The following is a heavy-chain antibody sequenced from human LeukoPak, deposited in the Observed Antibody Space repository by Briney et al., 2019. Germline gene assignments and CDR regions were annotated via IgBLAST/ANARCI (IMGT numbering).Heavy chain of an antibody. CDR2: IWYDGSNK. Sequence: GGSLRLSCAASGFTFSSYGMHWVRQAPGKGLEWVAVIWYDGSNKYYADSVKGRFTISRDNAKNSLYLQMNSLRAEDTAVYYCARDGYSSGWYPSLDYWGQGTLVTVSS. CDR3: ARDGYSSGWYPSLDY. D-gene: IGHD6-19*01. CDR1: GFTFSSYG. V-gene: IGHV3-33*01. J-gene: IGHJ4*02.